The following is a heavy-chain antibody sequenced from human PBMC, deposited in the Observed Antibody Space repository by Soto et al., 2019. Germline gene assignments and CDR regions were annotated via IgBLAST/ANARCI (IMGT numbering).Heavy chain of an antibody. CDR3: AREVEPEYSPICFDP. Sequence: TLALTCVISGDGVSSNSAAWSWIRQSPSRGLEWLGRTYFKSRWYHDSAVSVNSRITINPDTSKNQLSLHLNSVTPEDTAVYCCAREVEPEYSPICFDPWGQGTLVTDS. D-gene: IGHD5-12*01. CDR1: GDGVSSNSAA. J-gene: IGHJ5*02. V-gene: IGHV6-1*01. CDR2: TYFKSRWYH.